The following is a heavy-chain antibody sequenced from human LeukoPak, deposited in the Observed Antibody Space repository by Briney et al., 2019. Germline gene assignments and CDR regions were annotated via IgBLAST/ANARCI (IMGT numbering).Heavy chain of an antibody. CDR3: ARGRVQLWLPDY. J-gene: IGHJ4*02. D-gene: IGHD5-18*01. V-gene: IGHV4-59*01. CDR1: GGSISIYY. Sequence: SETLSLTCTVSGGSISIYYWSWIRQPPGKGLEWIGYIYYSGSTNYNPSLKSRVTISVDTSKNQFSLKLSSVTAADTAVYYCARGRVQLWLPDYWGQGTLVTVSS. CDR2: IYYSGST.